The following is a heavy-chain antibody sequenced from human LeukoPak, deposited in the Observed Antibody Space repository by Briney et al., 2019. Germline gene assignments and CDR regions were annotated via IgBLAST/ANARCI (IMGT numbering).Heavy chain of an antibody. CDR2: ISYDEINK. CDR3: TTEPWDILTGYFFDL. CDR1: GFSFSSYA. J-gene: IGHJ2*01. V-gene: IGHV3-30-3*01. Sequence: GRSLRLSCAASGFSFSSYAMHWVRQAPDKGLEWVAVISYDEINKYYADSVKGRFTISRDNSKNTLYLQMNSLKTEDTAVYYCTTEPWDILTGYFFDLWGRGTLVTVSS. D-gene: IGHD3-9*01.